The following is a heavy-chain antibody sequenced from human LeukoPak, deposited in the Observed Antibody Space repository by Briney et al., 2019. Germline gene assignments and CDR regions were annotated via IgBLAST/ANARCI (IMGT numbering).Heavy chain of an antibody. D-gene: IGHD3-10*01. J-gene: IGHJ4*02. CDR1: GFTFTTFW. CDR2: ISNDGSRT. CDR3: AKDLRYGSADY. Sequence: GGSLRLSCATSGFTFTTFWMHWVRQAPGKGLVWVSRISNDGSRTNYADSVKGRFTISRDNAKNTVYLQMNSLRAEDTAVYYCAKDLRYGSADYWGQGTLVTVSS. V-gene: IGHV3-74*01.